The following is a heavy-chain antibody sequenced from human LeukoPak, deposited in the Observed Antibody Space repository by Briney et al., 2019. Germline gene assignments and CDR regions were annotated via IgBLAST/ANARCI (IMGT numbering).Heavy chain of an antibody. CDR2: INHSGST. D-gene: IGHD2-15*01. Sequence: SETLSLTCAVYGGSFSGYYWSWIRQPPGKGLEWIGEINHSGSTNYNPSLKSRVTISVDTSKNQFSLKLSSVTAADTAVYYCARDPWKGYCSGGSCYGGAFDIWGQGTMVTVSS. CDR1: GGSFSGYY. CDR3: ARDPWKGYCSGGSCYGGAFDI. V-gene: IGHV4-34*01. J-gene: IGHJ3*02.